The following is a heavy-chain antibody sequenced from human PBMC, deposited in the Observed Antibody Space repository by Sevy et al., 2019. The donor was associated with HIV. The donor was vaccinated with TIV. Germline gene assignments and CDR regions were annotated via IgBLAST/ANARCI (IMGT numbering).Heavy chain of an antibody. D-gene: IGHD3-10*01. CDR1: GFTFDDYV. CDR3: AKDKESTGSYCLDH. Sequence: GGSLRLSCAVSGFTFDDYVMHWVRQAPGKGLEWVSLINWNGGVTYYSDSVKGRFTISRDNSKNTLFLQMNSLRTEDSALYYCAKDKESTGSYCLDHWGLGTLVTVSS. V-gene: IGHV3-43D*04. CDR2: INWNGGVT. J-gene: IGHJ4*02.